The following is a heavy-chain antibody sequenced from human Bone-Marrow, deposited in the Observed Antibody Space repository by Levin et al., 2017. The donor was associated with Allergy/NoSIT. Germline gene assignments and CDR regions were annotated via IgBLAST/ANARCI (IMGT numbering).Heavy chain of an antibody. CDR3: ATKARYLEWFLSG. Sequence: VASVKVSCKVSEDTLTELSVHWVRQAPGKGLEWMGGFDPEQGEIIYAQKFQGRVTLTEDTSTDTAYMELTSLRSEDTAVYYCATKARYLEWFLSGWGQGTLVTVSS. J-gene: IGHJ4*02. CDR1: EDTLTELS. CDR2: FDPEQGEI. V-gene: IGHV1-24*01. D-gene: IGHD3-3*01.